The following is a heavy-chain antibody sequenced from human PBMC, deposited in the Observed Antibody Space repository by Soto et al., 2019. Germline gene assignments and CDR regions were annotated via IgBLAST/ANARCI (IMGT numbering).Heavy chain of an antibody. CDR1: GGTFSSYA. V-gene: IGHV1-69*13. J-gene: IGHJ6*02. CDR3: ARGLITIFGVVTPADYYGMDV. D-gene: IGHD3-3*01. Sequence: SVKVSCKASGGTFSSYAISWVRQAPGQGLEWMGGIIPIFGTANYAQKFQGRVTITADESTSTAYMELSSLRSEDTAVYYCARGLITIFGVVTPADYYGMDVWGQGTTVTVSS. CDR2: IIPIFGTA.